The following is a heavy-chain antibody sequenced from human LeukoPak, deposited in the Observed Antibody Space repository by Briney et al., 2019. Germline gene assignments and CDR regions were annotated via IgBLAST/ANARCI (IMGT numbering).Heavy chain of an antibody. D-gene: IGHD3-9*01. Sequence: SETLSLTCTVSGYSISSGYYWGWIRQPPGKGLEWIGSIYHSGSTNYNPSLKSRVTISVDTSKNQFSLKLSSVTAADTAVYYCARGRLDFDYWGQGTLVTVSS. V-gene: IGHV4-38-2*02. J-gene: IGHJ4*02. CDR1: GYSISSGYY. CDR2: IYHSGST. CDR3: ARGRLDFDY.